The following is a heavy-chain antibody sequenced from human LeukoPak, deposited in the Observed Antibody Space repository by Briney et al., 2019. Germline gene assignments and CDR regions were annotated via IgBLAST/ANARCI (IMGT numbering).Heavy chain of an antibody. D-gene: IGHD3-22*01. V-gene: IGHV4-59*01. Sequence: PSETLSLTCTVSGGSISTFYWSWIRQPPGKGLEWIGYIFFSGSTNCNPSLKSRVTISVDTSKNQFSLKLSSVTAADTAVYYCARDRYYYDSSGQGKWFDPWGQGTLVTVSS. CDR2: IFFSGST. J-gene: IGHJ5*02. CDR3: ARDRYYYDSSGQGKWFDP. CDR1: GGSISTFY.